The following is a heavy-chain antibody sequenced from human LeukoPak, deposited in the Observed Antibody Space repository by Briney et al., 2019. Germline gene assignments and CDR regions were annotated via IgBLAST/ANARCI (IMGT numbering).Heavy chain of an antibody. V-gene: IGHV3-30*02. CDR3: ARDTSYFDY. CDR2: IRFDGSHK. Sequence: GGSLRLSCVASGFTFGTYGMHWVRQAPGKGLEWVAFIRFDGSHKYHADSVRGRFTISRDNSKNTVYLQMNSLRVDDTAVYYCARDTSYFDYWGQGTLVTVSS. J-gene: IGHJ4*02. CDR1: GFTFGTYG.